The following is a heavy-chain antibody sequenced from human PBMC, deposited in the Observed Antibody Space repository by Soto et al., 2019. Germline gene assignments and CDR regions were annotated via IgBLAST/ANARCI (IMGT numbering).Heavy chain of an antibody. J-gene: IGHJ6*02. CDR2: IKQDGSEK. CDR3: ARDCQRTDFWSGSEYYYYYGMDV. CDR1: GFTFSSYW. Sequence: PGGPLRLSCAASGFTFSSYWMSWVRQAPGKGLEWVANIKQDGSEKYYVDSVKGRFTISRDNAKNSLYLQMNSLRAEDTAVYYCARDCQRTDFWSGSEYYYYYGMDVWGQGTTVTVSS. D-gene: IGHD3-3*01. V-gene: IGHV3-7*05.